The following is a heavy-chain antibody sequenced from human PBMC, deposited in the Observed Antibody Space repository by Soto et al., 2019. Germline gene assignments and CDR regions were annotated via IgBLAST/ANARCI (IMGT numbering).Heavy chain of an antibody. CDR3: AKFRSGDNPYYFDY. D-gene: IGHD2-21*01. CDR2: ISGSGGRT. V-gene: IGHV3-23*01. CDR1: GFTFSSYA. Sequence: EVQLLESGGGLVQPGGSLRLSCAASGFTFSSYAMSWVRQAPGKEWVSVISGSGGRTYYADSVRGRFTISRDNSKNTLYLQMNSLRAEDTAVYYCAKFRSGDNPYYFDYWGQGTLVTVSS. J-gene: IGHJ4*02.